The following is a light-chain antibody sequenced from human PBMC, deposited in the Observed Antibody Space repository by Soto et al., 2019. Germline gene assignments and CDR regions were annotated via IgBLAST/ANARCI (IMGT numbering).Light chain of an antibody. Sequence: DIVMTQSPDSLAVSLGERATINCKSSQSAFKGSHNKDCLAWYQQKPGQPPKLLLSWAPTRESRVPDRFSGSGSGPDFTLTIISLQAQDVAIYYCQQFLSPPFFPFGQGTKVEIK. CDR2: WAP. CDR3: QQFLSPPFFP. CDR1: QSAFKGSHNKDC. V-gene: IGKV4-1*01. J-gene: IGKJ2*01.